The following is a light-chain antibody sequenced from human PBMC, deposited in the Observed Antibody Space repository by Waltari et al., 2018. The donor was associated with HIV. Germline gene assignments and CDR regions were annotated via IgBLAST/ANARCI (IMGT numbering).Light chain of an antibody. V-gene: IGLV1-40*01. CDR3: QSCDRLSALPI. CDR1: KSPNFGKTYD. CDR2: TNT. J-gene: IGLJ2*01. Sequence: QSALTPPASGSGAPGQRVTILRTGHKSPNFGKTYDLLWYQHLPGTGPRLIIYTNTNRPSGVPDRFSASKSGTSASLAILGLQAEDEADYYCQSCDRLSALPIFGGGTRLTV.